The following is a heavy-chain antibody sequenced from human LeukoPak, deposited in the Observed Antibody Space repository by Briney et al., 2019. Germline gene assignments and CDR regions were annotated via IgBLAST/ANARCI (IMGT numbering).Heavy chain of an antibody. CDR3: ARERALFT. V-gene: IGHV3-7*03. Sequence: QAGGSLRLSCAASGFTFSSYWMTWVRQAPGKGLVWVANLNQDGSEKYYVDSVKGRFTISRDNTKNSLYLQMNSLRAEDTAVYYCARERALFTWGQGTLVTVS. J-gene: IGHJ5*02. D-gene: IGHD2-21*01. CDR1: GFTFSSYW. CDR2: LNQDGSEK.